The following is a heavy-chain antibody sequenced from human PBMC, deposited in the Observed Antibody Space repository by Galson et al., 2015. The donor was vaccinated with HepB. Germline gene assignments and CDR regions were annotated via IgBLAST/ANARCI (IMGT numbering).Heavy chain of an antibody. CDR2: INWIGGNA. V-gene: IGHV3-20*04. D-gene: IGHD2-2*01. J-gene: IGHJ6*02. CDR1: GFKFGNFD. CDR3: ARHSGPFSASWPSHTQYALDV. Sequence: SLRLSCASSGFKFGNFDMKWARQGPGKGLEWIAGINWIGGNARYADSVKGRIPISRDNVKNSLHLQMNNLSLEDTSLYYRARHSGPFSASWPSHTQYALDVWSQATTVTVSS.